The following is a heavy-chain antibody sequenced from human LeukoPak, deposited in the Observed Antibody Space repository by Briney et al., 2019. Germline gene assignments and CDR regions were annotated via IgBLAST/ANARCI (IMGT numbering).Heavy chain of an antibody. CDR2: ISPLFDRA. CDR3: ARDLVGSHTGYSSGAWDY. Sequence: GASVKLSCKAAGGTFSNYAISWVRQAPGQGLELMGGISPLFDRADYAQKFQGRLTVTADESTSTPYLDLSSMRAEDTAVYYCARDLVGSHTGYSSGAWDYWGQGTLVTVSS. J-gene: IGHJ4*02. D-gene: IGHD3-9*01. V-gene: IGHV1-69*13. CDR1: GGTFSNYA.